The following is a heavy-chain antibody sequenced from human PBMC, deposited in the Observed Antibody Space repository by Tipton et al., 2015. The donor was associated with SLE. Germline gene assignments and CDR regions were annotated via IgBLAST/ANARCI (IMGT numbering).Heavy chain of an antibody. V-gene: IGHV4-61*02. CDR2: IYTSGST. CDR1: GGSISSGSYY. Sequence: TLSLTCTVSGGSISSGSYYWSWIRQPAGKGLEWIGRIYTSGSTNYNPSLKSRVTISVDTSKNQFSLKLSSVTAADTAAYYCARGAGDDYYYYYMDVWGKGTTVTVSS. CDR3: ARGAGDDYYYYYMDV. D-gene: IGHD7-27*01. J-gene: IGHJ6*03.